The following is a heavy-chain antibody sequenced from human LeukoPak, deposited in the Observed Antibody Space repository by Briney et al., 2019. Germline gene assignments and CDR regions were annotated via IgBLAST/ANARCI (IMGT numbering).Heavy chain of an antibody. J-gene: IGHJ3*01. CDR3: ARTKPLDPFDF. CDR1: GGSISSYY. CDR2: IYYSGNT. V-gene: IGHV4-59*01. Sequence: PSEALFLTCTVSGGSISSYYWSWIRQPPGKGLEWIGYIYYSGNTYYNPSLKSRVTISVDTSKNQFSLKVNSVTAADTAVYYCARTKPLDPFDFWGQGTLVTVSS.